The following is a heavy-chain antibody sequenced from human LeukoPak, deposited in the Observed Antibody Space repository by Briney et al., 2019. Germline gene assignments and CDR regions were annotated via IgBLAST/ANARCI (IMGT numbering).Heavy chain of an antibody. CDR3: ARDMRAMVRGVKGPADYYYYMDV. V-gene: IGHV1-69*13. J-gene: IGHJ6*03. CDR1: GYTFTDYY. D-gene: IGHD3-10*01. CDR2: IIPILGTA. Sequence: ASVKVSCKASGYTFTDYYLHWVRQAPGQGLEWMGGIIPILGTANYAQKFQGRVTVTADESTSTAYMELSSLRSEDTAVYYCARDMRAMVRGVKGPADYYYYMDVWGKGTTVAISS.